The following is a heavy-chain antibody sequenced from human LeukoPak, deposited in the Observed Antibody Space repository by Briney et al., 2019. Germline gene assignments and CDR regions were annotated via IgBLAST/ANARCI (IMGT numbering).Heavy chain of an antibody. V-gene: IGHV3-21*01. CDR1: GFTFSSYS. CDR3: ARAEASVTTEYYFDY. D-gene: IGHD4-17*01. J-gene: IGHJ4*02. Sequence: GGSLRLSCAASGFTFSSYSMNWVRQAPGKGLEWVSSISSSSSYIYYADSVKGRFTISRDNTKNSLYLQMNSLRAEDTAVYYCARAEASVTTEYYFDYWGQGTLVTVSS. CDR2: ISSSSSYI.